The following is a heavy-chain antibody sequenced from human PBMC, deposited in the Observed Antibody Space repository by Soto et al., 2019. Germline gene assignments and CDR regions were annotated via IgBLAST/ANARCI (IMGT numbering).Heavy chain of an antibody. CDR1: GFTFSNHG. CDR3: ATRLVFGRFDP. D-gene: IGHD2-21*01. J-gene: IGHJ5*02. V-gene: IGHV3-23*01. Sequence: GGSLRLSCATSGFTFSNHGMSWVRQAPGKGPEWVSSISGSGGSTYYADSVKGRFTISRDNSKSALYLQVNSLRAEDTAVYYCATRLVFGRFDPWGQGTLVTVSS. CDR2: ISGSGGST.